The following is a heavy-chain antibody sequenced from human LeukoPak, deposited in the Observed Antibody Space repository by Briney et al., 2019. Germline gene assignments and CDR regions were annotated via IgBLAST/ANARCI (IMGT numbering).Heavy chain of an antibody. CDR2: IYHTGST. Sequence: PSETLSLTCTVSGDSISSGGYYWGWIRQPPGKGLEWIGSIYHTGSTYYNPSLRSRVTISVDTSKNQFSLKLSSVTAADTALYYCARGITMIGRLRFDPWGQGTLVTVSS. CDR3: ARGITMIGRLRFDP. D-gene: IGHD3-22*01. V-gene: IGHV4-38-2*02. CDR1: GDSISSGGYY. J-gene: IGHJ5*02.